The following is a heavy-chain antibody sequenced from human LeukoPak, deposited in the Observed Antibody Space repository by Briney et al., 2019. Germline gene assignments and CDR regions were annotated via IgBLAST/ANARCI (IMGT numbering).Heavy chain of an antibody. Sequence: GGSLRLSCAASGFNLNNYGMHWVRQAPGKGLEWVAFIRYDGNNKDYTDSVKGRFTISRDNSKNTLSLQMNSLRAEDTAVYYCAKGKDYYLDYWGQGTLVTVSS. D-gene: IGHD3-10*01. V-gene: IGHV3-30*02. J-gene: IGHJ4*02. CDR2: IRYDGNNK. CDR3: AKGKDYYLDY. CDR1: GFNLNNYG.